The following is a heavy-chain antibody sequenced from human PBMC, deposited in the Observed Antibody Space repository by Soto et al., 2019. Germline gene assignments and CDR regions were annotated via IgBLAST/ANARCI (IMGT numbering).Heavy chain of an antibody. CDR1: GGSFSGYY. J-gene: IGHJ4*02. CDR3: ARGAAAAGTAYFDY. CDR2: INHSGST. D-gene: IGHD6-13*01. V-gene: IGHV4-34*01. Sequence: SETLSLTCAVYGGSFSGYYWSWIRQPPGKGLEWIGEINHSGSTNYNPSLKSRGTISVDTSKNQFSLKLSSVTAADTAVYYCARGAAAAGTAYFDYWGQGTLVTVSS.